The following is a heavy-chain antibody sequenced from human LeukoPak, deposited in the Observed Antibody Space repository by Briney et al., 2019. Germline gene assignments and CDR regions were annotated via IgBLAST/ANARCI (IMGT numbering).Heavy chain of an antibody. D-gene: IGHD3-3*01. V-gene: IGHV4-34*01. CDR3: ATIRALWSGYPNTNYYYYYGMDV. Sequence: PLETLSLTCAVYGGSFSGYYWSWIRQPPGKGLEWIGEINHSGSTNYNPSLKSRVTISVDTSKNQFSLKLSSVTAADTAVYYCATIRALWSGYPNTNYYYYYGMDVWGQGTTVTVSS. CDR2: INHSGST. CDR1: GGSFSGYY. J-gene: IGHJ6*02.